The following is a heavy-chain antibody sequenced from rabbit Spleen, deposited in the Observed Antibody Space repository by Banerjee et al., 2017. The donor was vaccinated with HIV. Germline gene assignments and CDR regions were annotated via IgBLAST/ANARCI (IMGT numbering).Heavy chain of an antibody. Sequence: QEQLVESGGGLVQPEGSLTLTCTASGFSFSSGYDMCWVRQAPGKGLEWIACIYNGDGSTWYATWAKGRFTSSKTSSTTVTLQMTSLTAADTATYFCARWGVYGSKDFHLWGPGTLVTVS. J-gene: IGHJ4*01. CDR2: IYNGDGST. CDR1: GFSFSSGYD. CDR3: ARWGVYGSKDFHL. D-gene: IGHD5-1*01. V-gene: IGHV1S45*01.